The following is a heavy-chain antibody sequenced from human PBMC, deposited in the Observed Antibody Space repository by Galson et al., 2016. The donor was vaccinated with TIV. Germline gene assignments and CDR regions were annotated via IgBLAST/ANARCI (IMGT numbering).Heavy chain of an antibody. V-gene: IGHV3-23*01. J-gene: IGHJ4*02. CDR2: ISGSAGST. Sequence: SLRLSCAASGFTFSSYAMTWVRQAPGKGLEWVSTISGSAGSTYYADSVKGRFTISRDNTKNSLSLQMNSLRAEDTAVYSCAKAKSWDTRPLSSDYWGQGTLVSVSS. CDR1: GFTFSSYA. CDR3: AKAKSWDTRPLSSDY. D-gene: IGHD5-18*01.